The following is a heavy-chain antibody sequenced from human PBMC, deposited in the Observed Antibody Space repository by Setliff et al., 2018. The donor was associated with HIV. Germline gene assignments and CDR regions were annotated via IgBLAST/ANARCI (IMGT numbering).Heavy chain of an antibody. Sequence: SETLSLTCAVYGGSFSGYHWNWIRQPPGKGLEWIGEINHSGRTNYNPSLKSRVTISVDTSKNQFSLKLRSVTAADTAMYYCARVSIAYWYSIPTFYYYYMDVWGKGTKVTVSS. D-gene: IGHD2-15*01. CDR2: INHSGRT. V-gene: IGHV4-34*01. J-gene: IGHJ6*03. CDR1: GGSFSGYH. CDR3: ARVSIAYWYSIPTFYYYYMDV.